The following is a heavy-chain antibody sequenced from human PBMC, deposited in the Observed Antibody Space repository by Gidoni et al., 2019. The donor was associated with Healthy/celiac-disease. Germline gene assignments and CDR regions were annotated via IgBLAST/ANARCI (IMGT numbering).Heavy chain of an antibody. CDR2: ISYDGSNK. V-gene: IGHV3-30*18. Sequence: QVQLVESGGGVVQPRRSLRLSCAASGFTFSRYGMHWVRQAPGKGLEWVAVISYDGSNKYYADSVKGRFTISRDNSKNTLYLQMNSLRAEDTAVYYCAKSATGMGYYYYMDVWGKGTTVTVSS. D-gene: IGHD1-1*01. CDR3: AKSATGMGYYYYMDV. J-gene: IGHJ6*03. CDR1: GFTFSRYG.